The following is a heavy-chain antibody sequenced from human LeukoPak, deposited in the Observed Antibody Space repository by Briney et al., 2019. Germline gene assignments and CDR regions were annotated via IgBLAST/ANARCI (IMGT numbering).Heavy chain of an antibody. CDR2: VSFSSTTI. Sequence: GGSLRLSCAASGFSFSTYSMNWVRQAPGKGLEWVSYVSFSSTTIYYADSVKGRFTISRDNAKNSLYLQMDSLRAGDTAVYYCARVRKYSGYYSWYFDLWGRGTLVTVSS. V-gene: IGHV3-48*01. CDR1: GFSFSTYS. D-gene: IGHD5-12*01. J-gene: IGHJ2*01. CDR3: ARVRKYSGYYSWYFDL.